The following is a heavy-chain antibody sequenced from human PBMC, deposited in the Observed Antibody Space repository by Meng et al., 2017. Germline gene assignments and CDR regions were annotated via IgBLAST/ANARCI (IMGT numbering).Heavy chain of an antibody. Sequence: QVQLVHSGAGVKKPGASVKVSCKASGYTFTSYAMHWVRQAPGQRLEWMGWINAGNGNTKYSQKFQGRVTITRDTSASTAYMELSSLRSEDTAVYYCARDKLKTFDPWGQGTLVTVSS. V-gene: IGHV1-3*01. CDR2: INAGNGNT. CDR3: ARDKLKTFDP. J-gene: IGHJ5*02. CDR1: GYTFTSYA.